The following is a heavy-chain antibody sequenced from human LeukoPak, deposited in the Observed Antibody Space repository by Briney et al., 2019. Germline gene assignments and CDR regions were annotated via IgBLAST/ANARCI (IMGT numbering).Heavy chain of an antibody. CDR1: GFTFSSYE. V-gene: IGHV3-48*03. CDR2: ISSSGSTI. Sequence: GGSLRLSCAASGFTFSSYEMNWVRQAPGKGLEWVSYISSSGSTIYYADSVKGRFTISRDNAKNSLYLQMSSLRAEDTAVYYCARGIDDYYFDYWGQGTLVTVSS. CDR3: ARGIDDYYFDY. D-gene: IGHD2-21*02. J-gene: IGHJ4*02.